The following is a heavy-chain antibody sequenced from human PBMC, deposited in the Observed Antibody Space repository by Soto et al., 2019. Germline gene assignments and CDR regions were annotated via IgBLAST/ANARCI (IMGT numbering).Heavy chain of an antibody. D-gene: IGHD5-12*01. V-gene: IGHV1-69*01. Sequence: VQLVQSGAELKKPGSSVKVSCEASGGSFSKKAISWVRQAPGQGLEWMGGINTKFGATNYAPKFQGRITITADESTNTVYMALSSLTSEDTAVYYCARGASSGFEYWYFDLWGRGTLVSVSS. CDR2: INTKFGAT. J-gene: IGHJ2*01. CDR3: ARGASSGFEYWYFDL. CDR1: GGSFSKKA.